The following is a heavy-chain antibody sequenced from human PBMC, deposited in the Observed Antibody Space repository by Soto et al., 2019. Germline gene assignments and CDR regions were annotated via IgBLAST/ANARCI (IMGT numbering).Heavy chain of an antibody. CDR2: VNAGNGYT. V-gene: IGHV1-3*01. Sequence: ASGKVSGRSSGTTSASNAIQWVRQAPGQSLEWMGWVNAGNGYTKYLQNFQGRVTITSDTSASTAYMELNSLRSEDTAVYYCARGAHTYGYVFDYWGQATLVTGSS. J-gene: IGHJ4*02. CDR1: GTTSASNA. CDR3: ARGAHTYGYVFDY. D-gene: IGHD5-18*01.